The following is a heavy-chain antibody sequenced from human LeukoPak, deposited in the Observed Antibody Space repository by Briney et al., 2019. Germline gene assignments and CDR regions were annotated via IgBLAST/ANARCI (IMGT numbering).Heavy chain of an antibody. CDR2: IYSSGSA. CDR3: ARHRDYYDT. D-gene: IGHD3-22*01. Sequence: SETLSLSCTVSGASLNNNFWTWIRQPPGKGLEWIGYIYSSGSANYNPSLTSRVIISGETSKNQLSLNLTSVTAADSAVYSCARHRDYYDTWGHGTLVTVSS. J-gene: IGHJ4*01. CDR1: GASLNNNF. V-gene: IGHV4-59*08.